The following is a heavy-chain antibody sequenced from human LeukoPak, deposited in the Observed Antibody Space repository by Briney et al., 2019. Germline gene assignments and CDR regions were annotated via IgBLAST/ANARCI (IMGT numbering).Heavy chain of an antibody. V-gene: IGHV3-21*01. D-gene: IGHD2-2*01. CDR2: ISGSGDYI. CDR3: ARGRYCTTSSCYSYYHYYNMDV. Sequence: PGGSLRLSCAASGFTFTNYYMNWVRQAPGKGLEWVSSISGSGDYIFSADSMKGRFAISRDNSKNTLYLQMNSLRAEDTAVYYCARGRYCTTSSCYSYYHYYNMDVWGKGTTVTVSS. CDR1: GFTFTNYY. J-gene: IGHJ6*03.